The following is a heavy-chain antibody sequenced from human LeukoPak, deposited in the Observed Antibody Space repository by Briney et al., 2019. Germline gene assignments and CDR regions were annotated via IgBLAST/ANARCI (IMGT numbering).Heavy chain of an antibody. CDR1: GYTFTGYY. CDR3: ATLDSSGYYYVAGGAFDI. V-gene: IGHV1-2*02. Sequence: ASVKVSCKASGYTFTGYYMHWVRQAPGQGLEWMGWINPNGGGTNYAQKFQGRVTMTRDTSISTAYMELSRLRSDDTAVYYCATLDSSGYYYVAGGAFDIWGQGTMVTVSS. CDR2: INPNGGGT. D-gene: IGHD3-22*01. J-gene: IGHJ3*02.